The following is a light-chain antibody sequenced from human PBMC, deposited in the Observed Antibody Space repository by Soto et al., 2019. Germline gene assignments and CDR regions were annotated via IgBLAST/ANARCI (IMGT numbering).Light chain of an antibody. V-gene: IGKV1-6*01. CDR3: LQDYDYPYT. CDR2: AAS. J-gene: IGKJ2*01. Sequence: AIQMNQSPSSLSASVGDRVTITCRASQGIRDDLGWYQQKPGKAPKLLIYAASNLQSGVPSRFSGSGSGTDFTLIISSLQPEDFATYYCLQDYDYPYTFGQGTKVDIK. CDR1: QGIRDD.